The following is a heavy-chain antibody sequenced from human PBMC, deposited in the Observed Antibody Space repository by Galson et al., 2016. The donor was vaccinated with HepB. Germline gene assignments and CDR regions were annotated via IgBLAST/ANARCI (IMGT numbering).Heavy chain of an antibody. V-gene: IGHV3-15*01. Sequence: SLRLSCAVSGFTFSRAWMNWVRQAPGKGLEWVGRIKSYTDGGTTEYAAPMKGRFTFSRDESNNRLYLQMNSLKTEDTAVYYCTTSSTRGYTYGPSAYWGRGTLVAVSS. CDR1: GFTFSRAW. CDR2: IKSYTDGGTT. D-gene: IGHD5-18*01. CDR3: TTSSTRGYTYGPSAY. J-gene: IGHJ4*02.